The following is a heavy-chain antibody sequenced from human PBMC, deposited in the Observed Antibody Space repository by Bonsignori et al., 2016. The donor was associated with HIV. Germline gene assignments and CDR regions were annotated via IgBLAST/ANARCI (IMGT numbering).Heavy chain of an antibody. CDR2: MNPNSGKT. CDR1: GYTFASFD. D-gene: IGHD3-3*01. J-gene: IGHJ4*02. Sequence: ASVKVSCKASGYTFASFDINWVRQATGQGLEWMGWMNPNSGKTVDAQRFQGRITMTRNTSINTAYMELSSLRFEGTAVYSCARARICIAIFWSGYYRATTGGQGNLVTVSS. V-gene: IGHV1-8*01. CDR3: ARARICIAIFWSGYYRATT.